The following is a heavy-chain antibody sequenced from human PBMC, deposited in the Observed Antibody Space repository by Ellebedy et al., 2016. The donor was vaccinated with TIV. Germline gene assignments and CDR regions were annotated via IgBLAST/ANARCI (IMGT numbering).Heavy chain of an antibody. CDR2: MNQVGSEK. CDR3: ARDPNSPGDTGYGDY. Sequence: PGGSLRLSCAASGFTFSTYWMSWVRQAPGKGLEWVANMNQVGSEKYYADSVKGRFTISRDNANNSLYLQMNSLRAEDTAVYYCARDPNSPGDTGYGDYWGQGAVVTVSS. D-gene: IGHD5-12*01. V-gene: IGHV3-7*03. CDR1: GFTFSTYW. J-gene: IGHJ4*02.